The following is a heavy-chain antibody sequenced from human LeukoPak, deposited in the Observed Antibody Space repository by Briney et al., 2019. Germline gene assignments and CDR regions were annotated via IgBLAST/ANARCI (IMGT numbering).Heavy chain of an antibody. J-gene: IGHJ4*02. CDR1: ENSFTTSW. Sequence: GESLKISCKASENSFTTSWIAWVRQMPGKGLEWMGIIYPGDSDTRYSPSFQGQVTISADKSISTAYLQWSSLKASDTAMYYCARHFRSNGDYGPPDYWGQGTLVTVSS. CDR3: ARHFRSNGDYGPPDY. D-gene: IGHD4-17*01. V-gene: IGHV5-51*01. CDR2: IYPGDSDT.